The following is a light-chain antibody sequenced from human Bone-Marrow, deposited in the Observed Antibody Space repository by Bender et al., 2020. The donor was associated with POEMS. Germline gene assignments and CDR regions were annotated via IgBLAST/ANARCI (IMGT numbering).Light chain of an antibody. V-gene: IGLV3-1*01. J-gene: IGLJ2*01. CDR3: QTWDSGTGVV. CDR2: QDT. Sequence: SYELTQPPSVSVSPGQTATITCSGDKLGDKYACWYHQKSGQSPVMVIYQDTKRPSGIPERFSGSNSGNTATLTISGTQTVDEGDYHCQTWDSGTGVVFGGGTKLSVL. CDR1: KLGDKY.